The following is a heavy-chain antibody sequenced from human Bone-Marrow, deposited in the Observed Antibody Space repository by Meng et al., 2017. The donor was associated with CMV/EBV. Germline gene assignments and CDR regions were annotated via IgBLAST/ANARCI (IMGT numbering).Heavy chain of an antibody. Sequence: ASVKVSCKASGYTFTSYYMHWVRQAPGQGLEWMGIINPSGGSTSYAQKFQGRVTMTRDTSTSTVYMELSSLRSEDTAVYYCARATYDYVWGSYRYRSYYYGMDVWGEGTTVTVSS. J-gene: IGHJ6*04. CDR2: INPSGGST. CDR1: GYTFTSYY. V-gene: IGHV1-46*01. D-gene: IGHD3-16*02. CDR3: ARATYDYVWGSYRYRSYYYGMDV.